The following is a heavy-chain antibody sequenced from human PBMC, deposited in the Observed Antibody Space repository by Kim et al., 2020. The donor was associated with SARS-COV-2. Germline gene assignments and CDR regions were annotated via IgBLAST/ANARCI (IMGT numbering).Heavy chain of an antibody. D-gene: IGHD3-22*01. Sequence: SETLSLTCTVSGGSISSGGYYWSWIRQHPGKGLEWIGYIYYSGSTYYNPSLKSRVAISVDTSKNQFSLKLSPVTAADTAVYYCARASITMIVVQAFDIWGQGTMVTVSS. CDR2: IYYSGST. CDR1: GGSISSGGYY. CDR3: ARASITMIVVQAFDI. J-gene: IGHJ3*02. V-gene: IGHV4-31*03.